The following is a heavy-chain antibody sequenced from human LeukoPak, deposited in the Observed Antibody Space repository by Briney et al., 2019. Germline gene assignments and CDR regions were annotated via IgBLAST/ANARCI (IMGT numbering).Heavy chain of an antibody. CDR3: ARCGTPNNYYGYGVDV. J-gene: IGHJ6*02. V-gene: IGHV3-11*03. Sequence: KSGGSLRLSCAASGFTFSDYYMSWIRQAPGKGLEWISYISVSGSYTNYADSVKGRFTISRDNAKNSLYLQMISLRAEDTAVYYCARCGTPNNYYGYGVDVWGQGTTVIVSS. D-gene: IGHD1-26*01. CDR1: GFTFSDYY. CDR2: ISVSGSYT.